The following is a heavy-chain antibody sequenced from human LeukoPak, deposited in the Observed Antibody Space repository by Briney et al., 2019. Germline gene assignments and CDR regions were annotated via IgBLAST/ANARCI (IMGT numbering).Heavy chain of an antibody. D-gene: IGHD3-10*01. J-gene: IGHJ4*02. V-gene: IGHV3-23*01. Sequence: GGSLRLSCAASGFTFSSYGLSWVRQAPGKGLEWVSAIGGRDGSTYYADSVKGRFTISRDNSKNTLYVQMNSLRAEDTAVYYCAKGHYYGSGSLDYWGQGTLVTVSS. CDR2: IGGRDGST. CDR3: AKGHYYGSGSLDY. CDR1: GFTFSSYG.